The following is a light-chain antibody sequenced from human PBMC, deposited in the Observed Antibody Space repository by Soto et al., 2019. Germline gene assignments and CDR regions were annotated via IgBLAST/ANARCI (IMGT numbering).Light chain of an antibody. CDR2: GTS. V-gene: IGKV3-20*01. Sequence: EIVLTQSPGTLSLSPGERATLSCRASQTVSSGFLNWYQQKPGQAPRLLIYGTSSRATGIPDRFSGSGSGTDFTLTISRLEPEDFAVYYCQQCAGSPQYTFGQGTKLEIK. J-gene: IGKJ2*01. CDR1: QTVSSGF. CDR3: QQCAGSPQYT.